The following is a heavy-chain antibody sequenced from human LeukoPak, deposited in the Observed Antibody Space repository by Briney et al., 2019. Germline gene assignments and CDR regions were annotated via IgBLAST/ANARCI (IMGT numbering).Heavy chain of an antibody. D-gene: IGHD3-9*01. J-gene: IGHJ3*02. V-gene: IGHV4-31*03. CDR3: ARDRGSSVYDILTGYLHRTRTPDAFDI. CDR1: GGSISSGGYY. Sequence: NTSQTLSLTCTVSGGSISSGGYYWSWIRQHPGKGLEWIGYIYYSGSTYYNPSLKSRVTISVDTSKNQFSLKLSSVTAADTAVYYCARDRGSSVYDILTGYLHRTRTPDAFDIWGQGTMVTVSS. CDR2: IYYSGST.